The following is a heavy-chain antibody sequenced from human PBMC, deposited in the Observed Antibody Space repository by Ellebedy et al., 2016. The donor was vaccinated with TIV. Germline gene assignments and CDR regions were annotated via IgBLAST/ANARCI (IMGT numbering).Heavy chain of an antibody. V-gene: IGHV3-30*04. D-gene: IGHD5-18*01. CDR3: ARDLYNYALYWYFDL. CDR2: MSYDEKAE. J-gene: IGHJ2*01. Sequence: PGGSLRLSCEASGFTFYNYAIHWVRQAPGQGLEWVAVMSYDEKAEYYADSVRGRFTISRDESKNTLYLQLDSLKDEDTAIYYCARDLYNYALYWYFDLWGRGTLVTVSS. CDR1: GFTFYNYA.